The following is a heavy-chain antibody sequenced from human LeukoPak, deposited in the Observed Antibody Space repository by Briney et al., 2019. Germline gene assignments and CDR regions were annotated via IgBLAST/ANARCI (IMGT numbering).Heavy chain of an antibody. V-gene: IGHV4-61*02. D-gene: IGHD2-2*03. Sequence: SETLSLTCTVSGGSISSGSYYWSWIRQPAGKGLEWIGRIYTSGSTNYNPSLKSRVTISVDTSKNQFSLKLSSVTAADTAVYYCARASSLDIVVVPAAPSEHWFDPWGQGTLVTVSS. J-gene: IGHJ5*02. CDR1: GGSISSGSYY. CDR3: ARASSLDIVVVPAAPSEHWFDP. CDR2: IYTSGST.